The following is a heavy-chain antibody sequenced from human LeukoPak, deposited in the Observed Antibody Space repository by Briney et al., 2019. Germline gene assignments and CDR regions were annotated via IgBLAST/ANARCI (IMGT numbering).Heavy chain of an antibody. CDR2: ISTSGGTT. J-gene: IGHJ6*03. CDR1: VFTSSSYE. D-gene: IGHD3-10*01. Sequence: GGSLRHSCAGSVFTSSSYEISWGCQAPGKGLEWVSYISTSGGTTYYADSVKGRFTISRDIAENSLYLQMNSLRGEDTAVYYCARVRGYYYMDVWGKGTTVTVSS. V-gene: IGHV3-48*03. CDR3: ARVRGYYYMDV.